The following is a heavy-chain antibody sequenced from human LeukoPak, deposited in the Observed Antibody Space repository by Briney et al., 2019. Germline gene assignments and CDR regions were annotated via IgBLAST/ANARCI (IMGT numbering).Heavy chain of an antibody. CDR1: GYTFTSYG. CDR3: ARESVDSLDLRRPGGHNDY. CDR2: ISAYNGNT. V-gene: IGHV1-18*01. J-gene: IGHJ4*02. Sequence: ASVKVSCKASGYTFTSYGISWVRQAPGQGLEWMGWISAYNGNTNYAQKLQGRVTMTTDTSTSTAYMELRSLRSDDTAVYYCARESVDSLDLRRPGGHNDYWGQGTLVTVSS. D-gene: IGHD3-16*02.